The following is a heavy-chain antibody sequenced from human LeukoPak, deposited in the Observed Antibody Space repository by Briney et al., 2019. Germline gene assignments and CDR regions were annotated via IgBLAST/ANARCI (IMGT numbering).Heavy chain of an antibody. CDR3: ARGSEITYYDFWSGKGSNYYFDY. CDR1: GYTFTGYY. Sequence: EASVKVSCKASGYTFTGYYMHWVRQAPGQGLEWMGWINPNSGGTNYAQKFQGRVTMTRDTSISTAYMELSRLRSDDTAVYYCARGSEITYYDFWSGKGSNYYFDYWGQGTLVTVSS. V-gene: IGHV1-2*02. D-gene: IGHD3-3*01. J-gene: IGHJ4*02. CDR2: INPNSGGT.